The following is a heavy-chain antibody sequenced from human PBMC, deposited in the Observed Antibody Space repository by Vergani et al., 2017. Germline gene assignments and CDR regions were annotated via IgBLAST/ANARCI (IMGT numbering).Heavy chain of an antibody. J-gene: IGHJ6*03. CDR1: GGSFNSYH. D-gene: IGHD4-11*01. Sequence: QVQLQQWGGGLLKPSETLSLTCVVNGGSFNSYHWTWIRQSPGEGLEWVGDIDHTGRPDYNPSLKSRLTMSVDKSRNQFSLTLNSVTATDTAIYFCSSVNTETNGHLDYYYYMDFWGQGTAVTVS. V-gene: IGHV4-34*01. CDR2: IDHTGRP. CDR3: SSVNTETNGHLDYYYYMDF.